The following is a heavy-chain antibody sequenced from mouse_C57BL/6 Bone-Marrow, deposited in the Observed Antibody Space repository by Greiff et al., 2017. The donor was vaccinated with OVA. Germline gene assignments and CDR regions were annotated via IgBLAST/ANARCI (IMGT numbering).Heavy chain of an antibody. Sequence: VKLQQSGAELVRPGTSVKVSCKASGYAFTNYLIEWVKQRPGQGLEWIGVINPGSGGTNYNEKFKGKATLTADKSSSTAYMQLSSLTSEDSAVYFCARSVTTVVANEYYFDYWGQGTTLTVSS. CDR2: INPGSGGT. CDR3: ARSVTTVVANEYYFDY. CDR1: GYAFTNYL. D-gene: IGHD1-1*01. V-gene: IGHV1-54*01. J-gene: IGHJ2*01.